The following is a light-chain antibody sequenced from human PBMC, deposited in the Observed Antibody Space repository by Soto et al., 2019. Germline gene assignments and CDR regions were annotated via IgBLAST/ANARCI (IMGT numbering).Light chain of an antibody. Sequence: EIVMTQSPATLSVPPGERATLSCSASQSVSSNLAWYQQKPGQAPRLLIYGASSRATGIPARFSGSGSGTEFTLTISSLQSEDFAVYFCQHYNNWPPYTFGQGPKLEIK. V-gene: IGKV3-15*01. J-gene: IGKJ2*01. CDR3: QHYNNWPPYT. CDR2: GAS. CDR1: QSVSSN.